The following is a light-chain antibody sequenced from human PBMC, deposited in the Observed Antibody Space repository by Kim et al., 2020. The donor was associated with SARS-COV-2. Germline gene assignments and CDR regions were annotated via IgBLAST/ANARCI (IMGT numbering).Light chain of an antibody. CDR3: SSYTSSSLYV. CDR2: DVS. J-gene: IGLJ1*01. CDR1: SSDVGGYYY. Sequence: QAASVSGSPGQSITISCTGTSSDVGGYYYVSWYQQHPDEAPKVMIYDVSNRPSGVSDRFSGSKSGNTASLTISGLQAEDEADYYCSSYTSSSLYVFGTGTKVTVL. V-gene: IGLV2-14*03.